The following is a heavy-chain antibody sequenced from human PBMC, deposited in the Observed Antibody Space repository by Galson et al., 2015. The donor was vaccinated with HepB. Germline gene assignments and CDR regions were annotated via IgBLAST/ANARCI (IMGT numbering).Heavy chain of an antibody. D-gene: IGHD3-22*01. CDR2: FDPEDGET. Sequence: SVKVSCKVSGYTLTELSMHWVRQAPGKGLEWMGGFDPEDGETIYAQKFQGRVTMTEDTSTDTAYMELSSLRSEDTAVYYCATLPPNTYYYDSSGYWVLGAFDIWGQGTMVTVSS. V-gene: IGHV1-24*01. CDR1: GYTLTELS. J-gene: IGHJ3*02. CDR3: ATLPPNTYYYDSSGYWVLGAFDI.